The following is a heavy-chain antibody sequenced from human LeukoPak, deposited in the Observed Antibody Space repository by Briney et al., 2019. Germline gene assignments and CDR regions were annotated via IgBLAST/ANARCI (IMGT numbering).Heavy chain of an antibody. CDR3: AREQWLALQPDKNYFDY. Sequence: GGSLRLSCAASGFPFSSYAMHWVRQAPGKGLEWVAPIWYEGSNKYYADSVKGRFTISRDNSRDTLYLQMNSLRAEDTAVYYCAREQWLALQPDKNYFDYWGQGILATVSS. D-gene: IGHD6-19*01. J-gene: IGHJ4*02. V-gene: IGHV3-33*01. CDR2: IWYEGSNK. CDR1: GFPFSSYA.